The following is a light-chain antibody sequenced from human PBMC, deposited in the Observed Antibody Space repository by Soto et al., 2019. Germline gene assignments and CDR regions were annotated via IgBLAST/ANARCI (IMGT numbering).Light chain of an antibody. CDR3: QQSYGTPLT. J-gene: IGKJ4*01. CDR1: QSISNY. V-gene: IGKV1-39*01. Sequence: DMAMTQSPSSLSASVGDRVTITCRASQSISNYLNWYQHKPGKVPKLLIYAGSSLQSGVPTRFSGSGSGTDFTLTINSLQPEDFAAYYCQQSYGTPLTFGGGTKIEIK. CDR2: AGS.